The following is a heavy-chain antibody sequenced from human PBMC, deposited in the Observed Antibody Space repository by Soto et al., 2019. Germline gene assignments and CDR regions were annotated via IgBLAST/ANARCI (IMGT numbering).Heavy chain of an antibody. J-gene: IGHJ6*02. CDR2: IYSDGST. CDR3: ARVDRRGYSGYDPPPFYYYGLDL. V-gene: IGHV3-53*04. Sequence: EVQLVESGGGLVQPGGSLRLSCVVSGFTVSSNYMSWVRQAPGKGLEWVSFIYSDGSTYYADSVKGRFTISRLSSKYTLYLQMNSLRAEDTALYYCARVDRRGYSGYDPPPFYYYGLDLWGQGTTVTVSS. CDR1: GFTVSSNY. D-gene: IGHD5-12*01.